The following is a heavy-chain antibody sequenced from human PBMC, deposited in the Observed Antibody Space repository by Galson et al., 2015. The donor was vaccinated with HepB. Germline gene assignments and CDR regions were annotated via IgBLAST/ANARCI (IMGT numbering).Heavy chain of an antibody. CDR3: ARGKPGIALMPYYGMDV. J-gene: IGHJ6*02. CDR2: LWYDGTSQ. D-gene: IGHD2-8*01. CDR1: GFTFSRYL. V-gene: IGHV3-33*01. Sequence: SLRLSCAASGFTFSRYLMNWVRQAPGKGLEWVAVLWYDGTSQQYADSVKGRFTVSRDRFKNMLFLQMNSLRADDTAVYYCARGKPGIALMPYYGMDVWGQGTTVTVSS.